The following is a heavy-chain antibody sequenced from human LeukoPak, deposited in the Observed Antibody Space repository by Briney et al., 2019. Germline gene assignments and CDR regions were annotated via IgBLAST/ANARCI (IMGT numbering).Heavy chain of an antibody. D-gene: IGHD1-26*01. CDR3: ARDLNPIVGAIDY. V-gene: IGHV3-33*01. CDR1: GFTFSSYG. Sequence: GRSLRLSCAASGFTFSSYGMHWVRQAPGKGLEWVAVIWYDGSNEYYADSVKGRFTISRDNSKNTLYLQMNSLRAEDTAVYYCARDLNPIVGAIDYWGQGTLVTVSS. J-gene: IGHJ4*02. CDR2: IWYDGSNE.